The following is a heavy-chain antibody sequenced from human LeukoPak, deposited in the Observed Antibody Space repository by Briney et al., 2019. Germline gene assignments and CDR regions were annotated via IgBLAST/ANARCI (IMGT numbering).Heavy chain of an antibody. CDR3: ARGRKVRGVSGWFDP. V-gene: IGHV1-8*03. CDR1: GYTFTGYY. CDR2: MNPNSGNT. D-gene: IGHD3-10*01. J-gene: IGHJ5*02. Sequence: ASVKVSCKASGYTFTGYYMHWVRQAPGQGLEWMGWMNPNSGNTGYAQKFQGRVTITRNTSISTAYMELSSLRSEDTAVYYCARGRKVRGVSGWFDPWGQGTLVTVSS.